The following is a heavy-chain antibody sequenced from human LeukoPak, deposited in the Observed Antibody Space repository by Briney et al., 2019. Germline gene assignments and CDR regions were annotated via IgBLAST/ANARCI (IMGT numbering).Heavy chain of an antibody. D-gene: IGHD4-23*01. CDR1: GFTFSIYA. V-gene: IGHV3-23*01. J-gene: IGHJ4*02. CDR3: AKCGGKDHFDY. CDR2: ISGSGGGT. Sequence: GGSLRLSCAASGFTFSIYAMSWVRQAPGKGLEWVSRISGSGGGTYYADAVKGRFTVSRDNAKNALYLQMDSLRAEDTAVYYCAKCGGKDHFDYWGQGTLVTVSS.